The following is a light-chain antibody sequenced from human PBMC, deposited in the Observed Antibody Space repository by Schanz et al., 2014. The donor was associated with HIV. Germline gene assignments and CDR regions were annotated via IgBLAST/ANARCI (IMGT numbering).Light chain of an antibody. CDR1: QSVTSSY. J-gene: IGKJ4*02. Sequence: EIVLTQSPGTLSLSPGERATLSCRASQSVTSSYLAWYQQKTGQAPRLLISAASSRATGVPDRFSGTGSGTDFTLTISRLEPDDFAVYYCHHYGDSRGTFGGGTEVDI. V-gene: IGKV3-20*01. CDR2: AAS. CDR3: HHYGDSRGT.